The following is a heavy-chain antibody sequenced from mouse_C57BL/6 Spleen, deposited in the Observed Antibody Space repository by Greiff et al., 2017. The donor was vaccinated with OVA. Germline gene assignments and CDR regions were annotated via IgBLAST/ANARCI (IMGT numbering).Heavy chain of an antibody. CDR1: GFNIKDYY. CDR2: IDPEDGET. J-gene: IGHJ4*01. Sequence: VQLQQSGAELVKPGASVKLSCTASGFNIKDYYMHWVKQRTEQGLEWIGRIDPEDGETKYAPKFQGKANITADTSSNTAYLQLSSLTSEDTAVDYGARGGARGPHCYAMDYWGQGTSVTVSS. CDR3: ARGGARGPHCYAMDY. V-gene: IGHV14-2*01.